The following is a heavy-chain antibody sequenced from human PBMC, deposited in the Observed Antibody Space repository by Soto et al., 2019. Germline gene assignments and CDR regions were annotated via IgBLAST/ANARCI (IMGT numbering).Heavy chain of an antibody. J-gene: IGHJ4*02. Sequence: GASVKVSCKASGYTFTSYGISWVRQAPGQGLEWMGWISAYNGNTNYAQKLQGRVTMTTDTSTSTAYMELRSLRSDDTAVYYCAREVGYSRRWYISDPFDYWGQGTLVTVSS. V-gene: IGHV1-18*01. CDR3: AREVGYSRRWYISDPFDY. CDR2: ISAYNGNT. CDR1: GYTFTSYG. D-gene: IGHD6-13*01.